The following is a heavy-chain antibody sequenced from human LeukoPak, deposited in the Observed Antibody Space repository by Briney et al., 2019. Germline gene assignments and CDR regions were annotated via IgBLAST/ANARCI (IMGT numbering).Heavy chain of an antibody. D-gene: IGHD2/OR15-2a*01. CDR3: ARVSFCPRCHFDY. J-gene: IGHJ4*02. V-gene: IGHV3-74*03. CDR2: ISPDGSSA. CDR1: GFTFRSYE. Sequence: GGSLRLSCAASGFTFRSYEMNWVRQAPGKGLVWVARISPDGSSALSADSVRGRFTISRDNADNTLYLQLNSLRAEDTAVYYCARVSFCPRCHFDYWGQGTLVTVSS.